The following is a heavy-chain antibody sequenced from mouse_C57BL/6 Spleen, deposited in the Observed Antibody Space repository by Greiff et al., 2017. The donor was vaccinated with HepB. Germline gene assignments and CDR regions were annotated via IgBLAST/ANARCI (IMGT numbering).Heavy chain of an antibody. CDR1: GYAFSSYW. J-gene: IGHJ4*01. V-gene: IGHV1-80*01. Sequence: QVTLKESGAELVKPGASVKISCKASGYAFSSYWMNWVKQRPGKGLEWIGQIYPGDGDTNYNGKFKGKATLTADKSSSTAYMQLSSLTSEDSAVYFCARKGGDHYYAMDYWGQGTSVTVSS. D-gene: IGHD3-3*01. CDR2: IYPGDGDT. CDR3: ARKGGDHYYAMDY.